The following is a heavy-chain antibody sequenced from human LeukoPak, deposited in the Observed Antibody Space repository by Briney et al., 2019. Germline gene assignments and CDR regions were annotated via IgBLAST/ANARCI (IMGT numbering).Heavy chain of an antibody. CDR2: IRSKANSYAT. V-gene: IGHV3-73*01. Sequence: PGGSLRLSCAASGFTFSGSAMHWVRQASGKGLEWVGRIRSKANSYATAYAASVKGRFTISRDDSKNTAYLQMNSLKTEDTAVYYCTRRYDSSGYPLDYWGQGTLVTVSS. D-gene: IGHD3-22*01. CDR1: GFTFSGSA. CDR3: TRRYDSSGYPLDY. J-gene: IGHJ4*02.